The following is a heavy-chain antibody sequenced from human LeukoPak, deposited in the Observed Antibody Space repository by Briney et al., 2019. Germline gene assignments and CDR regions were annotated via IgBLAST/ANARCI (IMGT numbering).Heavy chain of an antibody. Sequence: SETLSLTCAVYGGSFSGYYWSWIRQPPGKGLEWIGEINHSGSTNYNPSLKSRVTISVDTSKNQFSLKLSSVTAADTAVYYCARYRRWYYDILTGYYKGYYFDYWGQGTLVTVSS. V-gene: IGHV4-34*01. CDR3: ARYRRWYYDILTGYYKGYYFDY. CDR1: GGSFSGYY. CDR2: INHSGST. D-gene: IGHD3-9*01. J-gene: IGHJ4*02.